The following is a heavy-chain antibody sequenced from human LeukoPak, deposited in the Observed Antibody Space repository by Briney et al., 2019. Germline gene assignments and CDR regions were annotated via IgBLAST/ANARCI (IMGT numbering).Heavy chain of an antibody. Sequence: GESLKIFCKGSGYRFIDYWIGWVRQMPGKGLEWMGIIFPGDFDIKYSPSFQGQVTISADNSISTAYLQWSSLKASDTAMYYCVRYGLQGCRDSRCFESFYCYGPDVWGQGSTVTVSS. D-gene: IGHD4-11*01. V-gene: IGHV5-51*01. CDR3: VRYGLQGCRDSRCFESFYCYGPDV. CDR2: IFPGDFDI. CDR1: GYRFIDYW. J-gene: IGHJ6*02.